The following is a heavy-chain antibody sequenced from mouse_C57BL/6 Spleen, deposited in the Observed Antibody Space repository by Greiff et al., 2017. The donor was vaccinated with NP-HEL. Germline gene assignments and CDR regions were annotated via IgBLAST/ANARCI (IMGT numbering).Heavy chain of an antibody. CDR2: IYPRSGNT. D-gene: IGHD2-1*01. CDR3: ARGGSYGNPHYYAMDY. Sequence: QVQLQQSGAELARPGASVKLSCKASGYTFTSYGISWVKQRTGQGLEWIGEIYPRSGNTYYNEKFKGKATLTADKSSSTAYMELRSLTSEDSAVYFCARGGSYGNPHYYAMDYWGQGTSVTVSS. CDR1: GYTFTSYG. V-gene: IGHV1-81*01. J-gene: IGHJ4*01.